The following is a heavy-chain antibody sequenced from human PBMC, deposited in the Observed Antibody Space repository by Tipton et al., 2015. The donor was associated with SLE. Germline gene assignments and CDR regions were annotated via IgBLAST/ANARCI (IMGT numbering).Heavy chain of an antibody. D-gene: IGHD2-2*01. CDR1: GDSINNNNYF. CDR2: IYYSGST. J-gene: IGHJ3*02. V-gene: IGHV4-39*07. CDR3: ARQAYLCSTTSCPMNPDAFDI. Sequence: GLVKPSETLSLTCTVSGDSINNNNYFWGWIRQPPGKGLEWIGSIYYSGSTDYKPSLKSRVTISVDTSKNEFSLRLSSVTAADTAVYFCARQAYLCSTTSCPMNPDAFDIWGQGTMVTVSS.